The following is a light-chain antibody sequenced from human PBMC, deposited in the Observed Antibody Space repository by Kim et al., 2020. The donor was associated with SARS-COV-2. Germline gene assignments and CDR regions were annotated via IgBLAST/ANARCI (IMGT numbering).Light chain of an antibody. J-gene: IGLJ1*01. Sequence: SYELTQPPSVSVSPVQTASITCSGDALPEKQTYWYQQKSGQAPLLLIYKDSERPSGIPGRFSGSSSGTTVTLTIGGVQAEDDADYYCQSADGSGTYVFGTGTKVTVL. CDR2: KDS. V-gene: IGLV3-25*03. CDR3: QSADGSGTYV. CDR1: ALPEKQ.